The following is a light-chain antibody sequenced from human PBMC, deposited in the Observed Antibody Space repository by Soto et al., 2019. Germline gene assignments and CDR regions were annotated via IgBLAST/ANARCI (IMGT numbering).Light chain of an antibody. V-gene: IGKV1-39*01. CDR2: STS. J-gene: IGKJ1*01. Sequence: DIQMTQSPSSLSASVGDRATITCRASQTIKNYLNWYQQRPGKAPKLLIFSTSSLHTGVPSRFSGSRSGTDFTLTISSLQPEDFAAYHCQQSYSTPWTFGQGTKVEIK. CDR1: QTIKNY. CDR3: QQSYSTPWT.